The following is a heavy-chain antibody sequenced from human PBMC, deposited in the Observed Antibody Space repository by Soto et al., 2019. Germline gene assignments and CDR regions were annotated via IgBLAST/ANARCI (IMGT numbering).Heavy chain of an antibody. D-gene: IGHD3-16*02. V-gene: IGHV3-23*01. CDR1: GFTFSSYA. J-gene: IGHJ6*03. CDR3: AKAGYLTAVIDYYYYYYMDV. CDR2: ISGSGGST. Sequence: GGSLRLSCAASGFTFSSYAMSWVRQAPGKGLEWVSAISGSGGSTYYADSVKGRFTISRDNSKNTLYLQMNSLRAEDTAVYYCAKAGYLTAVIDYYYYYYMDVWGKGTTVTVSS.